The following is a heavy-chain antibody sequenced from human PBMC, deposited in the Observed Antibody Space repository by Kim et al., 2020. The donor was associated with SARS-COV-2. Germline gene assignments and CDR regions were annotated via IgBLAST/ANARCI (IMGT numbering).Heavy chain of an antibody. CDR2: IRSKVSGYAT. CDR3: SRHPEY. Sequence: LSLTCAASGFTFSGSAMHWVRQASGKGLEWVGRIRSKVSGYATAYAASVKGRFTISRDDSKNTAYLQMNSLKTEDTAVYYCSRHPEYWGQGTLVTVSS. CDR1: GFTFSGSA. J-gene: IGHJ4*02. V-gene: IGHV3-73*01.